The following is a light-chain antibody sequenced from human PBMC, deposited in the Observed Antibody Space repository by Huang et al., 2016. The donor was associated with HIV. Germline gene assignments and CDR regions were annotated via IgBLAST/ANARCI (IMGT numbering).Light chain of an antibody. CDR1: QSVSSN. CDR2: GAS. J-gene: IGKJ5*01. V-gene: IGKV3-15*01. CDR3: QQYNNWPPIT. Sequence: EIVMTQSPVTLSVSPGERATLSCRASQSVSSNLAWYQQKPGQAPRLLIYGASTRATGGPARFSGSGSGTEFTRTISSLQSEDFALYYCQQYNNWPPITFGQGTRLEMK.